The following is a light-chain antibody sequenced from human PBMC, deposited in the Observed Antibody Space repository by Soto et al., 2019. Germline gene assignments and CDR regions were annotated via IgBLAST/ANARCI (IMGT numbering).Light chain of an antibody. J-gene: IGKJ1*01. CDR1: QSISTW. Sequence: DIQMTQSPSTLSASVGDKVTITCRASQSISTWLAWFQQKPGKAPKLLIYRASNLQTGVPSRFSGSGSGTEFTLTISSLQPDDFATYYCQYYNSYWGTFGQGTKVEIK. CDR2: RAS. CDR3: QYYNSYWGT. V-gene: IGKV1-5*03.